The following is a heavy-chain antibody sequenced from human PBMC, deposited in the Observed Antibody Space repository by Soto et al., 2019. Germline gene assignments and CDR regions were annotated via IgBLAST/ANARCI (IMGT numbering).Heavy chain of an antibody. J-gene: IGHJ4*02. D-gene: IGHD6-13*01. CDR3: ARGYSSSWYFDY. Sequence: GSLRLSCAASGFTFSSYWMSWVRQAPGKGLEWVANIRQDGSEKYYVDSVKGRFTISRDNSKNTLYLQMNSLRAEDTAVYYCARGYSSSWYFDYWGQGTLVTLSS. CDR2: IRQDGSEK. V-gene: IGHV3-7*01. CDR1: GFTFSSYW.